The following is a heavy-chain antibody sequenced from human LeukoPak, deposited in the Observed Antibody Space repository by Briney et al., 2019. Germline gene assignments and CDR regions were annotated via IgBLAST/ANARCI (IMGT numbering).Heavy chain of an antibody. V-gene: IGHV4-4*02. CDR1: GGSISNSNW. CDR2: IFHSGHT. D-gene: IGHD3-10*01. J-gene: IGHJ3*01. Sequence: KASETLSLTCAVSGGSISNSNWWSWVRQPPGKGLEWIGEIFHSGHTNYNASLMSRVIISVDKSKNHFSLNLTSVTAADTAVYYCWAYGSGSPRAAFNFWGHGTTVTVSS. CDR3: WAYGSGSPRAAFNF.